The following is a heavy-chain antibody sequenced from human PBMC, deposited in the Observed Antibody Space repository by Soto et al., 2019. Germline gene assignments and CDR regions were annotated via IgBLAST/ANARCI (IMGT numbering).Heavy chain of an antibody. CDR3: ARDPQQDCSGETCYYS. Sequence: SVKVSCKASGGTLSSYVISWVRQAPGQGLEWMGGIIPIFGTTTYGEKFQGRVTITADESTSTTYMELSSLKSEDTAVYYCARDPQQDCSGETCYYSWGQGTLVTVSS. CDR2: IIPIFGTT. V-gene: IGHV1-69*13. J-gene: IGHJ4*02. CDR1: GGTLSSYV. D-gene: IGHD2-15*01.